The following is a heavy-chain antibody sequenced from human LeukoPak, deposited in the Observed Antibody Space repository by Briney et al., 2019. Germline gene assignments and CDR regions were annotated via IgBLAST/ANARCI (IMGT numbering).Heavy chain of an antibody. J-gene: IGHJ3*02. D-gene: IGHD6-13*01. CDR3: AKTYSSSWYISDAFDI. Sequence: GGSLRLSCAASGFTFDDYAMHWVRQAPGKGLEWVSGISWNSGSIGYADSVKGRFTISRDNAKNSLYLQMNSLRAEDTALYYCAKTYSSSWYISDAFDIWGQGTMVTVSS. V-gene: IGHV3-9*01. CDR1: GFTFDDYA. CDR2: ISWNSGSI.